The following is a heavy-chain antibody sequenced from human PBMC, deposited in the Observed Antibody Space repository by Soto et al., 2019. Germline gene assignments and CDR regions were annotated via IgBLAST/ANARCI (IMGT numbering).Heavy chain of an antibody. CDR3: AKGTTGGGEVEFAY. J-gene: IGHJ4*02. D-gene: IGHD3-10*01. Sequence: QVQLVESGGGVVQPGRSLRLSCEASGFTFSSYGMHWVRQAPGKGLEWVAVISYDGSNKYYADSVKGRFTISRDNSKNTLYLKMNSLSEEDTAVYYCAKGTTGGGEVEFAYWGQGTLVTVSS. CDR2: ISYDGSNK. CDR1: GFTFSSYG. V-gene: IGHV3-30*18.